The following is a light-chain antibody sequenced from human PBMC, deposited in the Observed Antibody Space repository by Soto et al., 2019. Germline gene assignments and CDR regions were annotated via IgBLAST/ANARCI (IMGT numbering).Light chain of an antibody. CDR1: QSVTSNY. Sequence: EVVLTQSPGTLSLSPGERATLSCRASQSVTSNYLARYQLKPGQAPRLLIYAASNTPTASPDRLSGSGSGADFTLSISRLEPEDFAVYYCQQYGSTPSITFGQGTRLEIK. J-gene: IGKJ5*01. CDR2: AAS. CDR3: QQYGSTPSIT. V-gene: IGKV3-20*01.